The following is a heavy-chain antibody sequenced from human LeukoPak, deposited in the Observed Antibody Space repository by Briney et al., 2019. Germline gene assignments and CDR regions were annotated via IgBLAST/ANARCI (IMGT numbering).Heavy chain of an antibody. CDR2: INPNSGGT. V-gene: IGHV1-2*02. D-gene: IGHD1-14*01. J-gene: IGHJ4*02. CDR3: ARGYLGIRVFDY. Sequence: ASVKVSCKASGYTFTGYYMHWARQAPGQGLEWMGWINPNSGGTNYAQKFQGRVTMTRDTSISTAYMELSRLRSDDTAVYYCARGYLGIRVFDYWGQGTLVTVSS. CDR1: GYTFTGYY.